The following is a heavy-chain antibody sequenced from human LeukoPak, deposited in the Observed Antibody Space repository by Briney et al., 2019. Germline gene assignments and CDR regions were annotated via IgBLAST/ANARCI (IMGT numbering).Heavy chain of an antibody. Sequence: PGGSLRLSCAASGFTFNTYWIHWVRQAPGKGLVWVSRISSDGIATAYAESVKGRFTISRDDAKNTLYLQMSSLRVDDTGLYYCARDYSGYYSPFDSWGQGTLVTVSS. D-gene: IGHD3-22*01. J-gene: IGHJ5*01. CDR3: ARDYSGYYSPFDS. V-gene: IGHV3-74*01. CDR1: GFTFNTYW. CDR2: ISSDGIAT.